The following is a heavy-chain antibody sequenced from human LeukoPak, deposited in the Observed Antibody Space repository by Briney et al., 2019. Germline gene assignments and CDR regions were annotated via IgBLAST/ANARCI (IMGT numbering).Heavy chain of an antibody. V-gene: IGHV1-2*02. Sequence: ASVKVSCKASGYTFTAYYLHWVRQAPGQGLEWMGWINPNSGGTNYAEKFRGRVTMTRDTSISTAYTELSSLRSDDTAIYYCARSPLYYGSASYSDYWGQGTLVTVSS. J-gene: IGHJ4*02. CDR2: INPNSGGT. CDR1: GYTFTAYY. D-gene: IGHD3-10*01. CDR3: ARSPLYYGSASYSDY.